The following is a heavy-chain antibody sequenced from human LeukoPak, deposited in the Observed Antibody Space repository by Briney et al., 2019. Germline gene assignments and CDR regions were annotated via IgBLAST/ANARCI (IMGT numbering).Heavy chain of an antibody. CDR1: GFIFSSHA. CDR3: AKDLETINPTMD. CDR2: IGGSGKNT. D-gene: IGHD3-10*01. V-gene: IGHV3-23*01. J-gene: IGHJ4*02. Sequence: PGGSLRLSXAVSGFIFSSHAMSWVRQAPGKGLEWLSSIGGSGKNTFYADAVKGRFTISRDNSKDTLYLQMNSLRAEDTAVYYCAKDLETINPTMDWGQGTLVTVSS.